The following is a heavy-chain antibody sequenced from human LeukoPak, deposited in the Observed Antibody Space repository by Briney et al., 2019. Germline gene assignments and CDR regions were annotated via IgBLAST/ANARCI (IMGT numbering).Heavy chain of an antibody. CDR3: AKGDKMPTWRRAYNRFDP. J-gene: IGHJ5*02. D-gene: IGHD5-24*01. CDR1: GFTFSTYG. CDR2: INDHGGTST. Sequence: PGGSLRLSCAASGFTFSTYGMGWVRQAPGKGLEWVSSINDHGGTSTWYADSVKGRFTISRDNSKNTLYLQMNSLRAEDTAVYFCAKGDKMPTWRRAYNRFDPWGQGTLVTVSS. V-gene: IGHV3-23*03.